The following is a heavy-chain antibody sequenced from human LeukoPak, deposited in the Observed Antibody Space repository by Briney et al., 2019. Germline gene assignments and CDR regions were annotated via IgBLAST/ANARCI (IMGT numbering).Heavy chain of an antibody. CDR2: IYYSGST. Sequence: SETLSLTCTVSGGSISSYYWSWIRQPPGKGLEWIGYIYYSGSTNYNPSLKSRVTISVDTSKNQFSLKLSSVTAADTAVYYSARRDYYYYGMDVWGQGTTVTVSS. CDR3: ARRDYYYYGMDV. CDR1: GGSISSYY. V-gene: IGHV4-59*08. J-gene: IGHJ6*02.